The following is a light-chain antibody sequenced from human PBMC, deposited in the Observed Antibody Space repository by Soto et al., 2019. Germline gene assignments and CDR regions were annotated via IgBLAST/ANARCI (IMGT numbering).Light chain of an antibody. CDR1: SSDVGSYNF. J-gene: IGLJ3*02. CDR2: EGT. CDR3: CSYAGSDTWV. Sequence: QSVLTQPASVSGSPGQSITISCTGTSSDVGSYNFVSWYQQHPGKAPKLMIYEGTKRPSGLSNRFSGSKSGNTAPLTISGLQAEDEADYYCCSYAGSDTWVFGGGTKLTVL. V-gene: IGLV2-23*01.